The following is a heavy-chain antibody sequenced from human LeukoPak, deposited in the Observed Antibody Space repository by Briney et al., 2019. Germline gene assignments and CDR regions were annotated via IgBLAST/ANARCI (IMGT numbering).Heavy chain of an antibody. CDR3: ARGYSGSYYGRGYYFDY. J-gene: IGHJ4*02. V-gene: IGHV4-39*01. CDR2: IYYSGST. CDR1: GGSISSSSYY. D-gene: IGHD1-26*01. Sequence: SETLSLTCTASGGSISSSSYYWGWIRQPPGKGLEWIGSIYYSGSTYYNPSLKSRVTISVDTSKNQFSLKLSSVTAADTAVYYCARGYSGSYYGRGYYFDYWGQGTLVTVSS.